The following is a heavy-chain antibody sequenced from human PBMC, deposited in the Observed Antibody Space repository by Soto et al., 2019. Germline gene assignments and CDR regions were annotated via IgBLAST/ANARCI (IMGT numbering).Heavy chain of an antibody. D-gene: IGHD2-21*02. CDR2: IYWDGDK. CDR1: GFSLNTGGLG. V-gene: IGHV2-5*02. CDR3: ALSRCGGDCVPFYSCHYYYGIDV. Sequence: QITLKESGPTLVKPTQTLTLTCTISGFSLNTGGLGVGWIGQPPGKALECLALIYWDGDKRYSPSLKSRLSITKDTSNNQVVLTMPNMGPGDTAPYSCALSRCGGDCVPFYSCHYYYGIDVWGQGTTVTVSS. J-gene: IGHJ6*02.